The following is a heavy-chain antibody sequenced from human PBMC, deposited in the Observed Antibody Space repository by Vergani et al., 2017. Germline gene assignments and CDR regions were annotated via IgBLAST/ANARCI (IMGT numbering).Heavy chain of an antibody. J-gene: IGHJ4*02. Sequence: QVQLQQWGAGLLKPSETLSLTCAVYGGSFSGYYWSWTRQPPGKGLEWIGEINHSGRTNYNPSLKSQVTISVDTSKNQFSLKLSSVTAADTAVYYCARTRGYSSSSYFDYWGQGTLVTVSS. D-gene: IGHD6-6*01. CDR2: INHSGRT. CDR1: GGSFSGYY. V-gene: IGHV4-34*01. CDR3: ARTRGYSSSSYFDY.